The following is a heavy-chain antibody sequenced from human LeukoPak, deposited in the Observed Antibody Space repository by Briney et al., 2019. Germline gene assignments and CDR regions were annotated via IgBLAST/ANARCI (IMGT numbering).Heavy chain of an antibody. CDR1: GYSISSGYY. Sequence: SETLSLTCAASGYSISSGYYWGWIRQPPGKGLEWIGSIYHSGSTYYNPSLKSRVTISVDTSKNQFSLKLSSVTAADTAVYYCARIYDFWSGYLDYWGQGTLVTVSS. J-gene: IGHJ4*02. V-gene: IGHV4-38-2*01. D-gene: IGHD3-3*01. CDR2: IYHSGST. CDR3: ARIYDFWSGYLDY.